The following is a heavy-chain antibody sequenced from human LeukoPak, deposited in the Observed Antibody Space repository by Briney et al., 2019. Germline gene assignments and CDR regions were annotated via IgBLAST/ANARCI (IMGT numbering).Heavy chain of an antibody. CDR1: GFTFSSYS. D-gene: IGHD3-22*01. CDR3: AKASAMIVVVSKHFDY. J-gene: IGHJ4*02. Sequence: GGSLRLSCAASGFTFSSYSMNWVRQAPGKGLEWVSAISGSGGSTYYADSVKGRFTISRDNSKNTLYLQMNSLRAEDTAVYYCAKASAMIVVVSKHFDYWGQGTLVTVSS. V-gene: IGHV3-23*01. CDR2: ISGSGGST.